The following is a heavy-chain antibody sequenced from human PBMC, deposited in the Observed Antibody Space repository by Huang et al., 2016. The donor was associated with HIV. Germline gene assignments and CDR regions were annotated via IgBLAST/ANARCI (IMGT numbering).Heavy chain of an antibody. CDR2: MFYEGSP. Sequence: QMQLQESGPGLVKPSETLSLTCIVSGDSISSMSSYWGWIRQPPGKGLEWLGSMFYEGSPMYNPSLKSRVTISVDASNNQFSLRLNSVTAADTAVYYCARQRIAIYALNVWGQGTAVIVSS. D-gene: IGHD2-21*01. CDR3: ARQRIAIYALNV. J-gene: IGHJ6*02. V-gene: IGHV4-39*01. CDR1: GDSISSMSSY.